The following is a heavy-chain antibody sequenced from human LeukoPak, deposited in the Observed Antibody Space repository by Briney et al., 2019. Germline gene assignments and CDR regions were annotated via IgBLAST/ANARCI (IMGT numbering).Heavy chain of an antibody. CDR1: GFTLSSYA. Sequence: PGGSLRLSCAASGFTLSSYAMSWVRQAPGKGLEWVSLISGNAGNTYYADSVKGRFTISRDITKNTLYLQMNSLRAEDTAVYYCARGPEEVGLRLPTTDRRGYYYYHGMDVWGQGTTVTVSS. J-gene: IGHJ6*02. V-gene: IGHV3-23*01. CDR3: ARGPEEVGLRLPTTDRRGYYYYHGMDV. CDR2: ISGNAGNT. D-gene: IGHD5-12*01.